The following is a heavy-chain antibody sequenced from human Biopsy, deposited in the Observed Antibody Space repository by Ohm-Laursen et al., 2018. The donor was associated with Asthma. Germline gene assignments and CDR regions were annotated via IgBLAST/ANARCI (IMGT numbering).Heavy chain of an antibody. CDR3: AKDPRIYGDNVAGMDV. V-gene: IGHV3-23*01. Sequence: GSLRLSCAASGFTFGNFAMSWARQAPGKGLEWVSTIKTNGRGADYPNPAKGRFTISRDDSKNTLYLQMSSLRVEDTAVYYCAKDPRIYGDNVAGMDVWGQGTAVTVSS. CDR1: GFTFGNFA. J-gene: IGHJ6*02. CDR2: IKTNGRGA. D-gene: IGHD4-17*01.